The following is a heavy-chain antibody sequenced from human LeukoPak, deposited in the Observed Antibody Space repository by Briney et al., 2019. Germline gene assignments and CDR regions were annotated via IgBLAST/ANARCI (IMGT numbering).Heavy chain of an antibody. V-gene: IGHV3-9*01. Sequence: PGGSLRLSCATSGFTFSSHGMHWVRQAPGKGLEWVSGISWNSGSIGYADSVKGRFTISRDNAKNSLYLQMNSLRAEDTALYYCAKSQRHSSSWSPTDYWGQGTLVTVSS. CDR2: ISWNSGSI. D-gene: IGHD6-13*01. CDR1: GFTFSSHG. J-gene: IGHJ4*02. CDR3: AKSQRHSSSWSPTDY.